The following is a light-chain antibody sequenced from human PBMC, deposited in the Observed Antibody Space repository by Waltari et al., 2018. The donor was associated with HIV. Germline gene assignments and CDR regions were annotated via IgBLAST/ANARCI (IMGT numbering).Light chain of an antibody. V-gene: IGLV1-40*01. CDR2: GDT. CDR1: SPNIGAGFD. CDR3: QSYDSGLSVV. J-gene: IGLJ3*02. Sequence: QSVLTQPPSVSGAPGQRVTISCTGHSPNIGAGFDVHWYQQLPETAPKLLIYGDTNRPSGVPDRFSGSKSGTSASLAITGLQAEDEADYYCQSYDSGLSVVFGGGTKLTVL.